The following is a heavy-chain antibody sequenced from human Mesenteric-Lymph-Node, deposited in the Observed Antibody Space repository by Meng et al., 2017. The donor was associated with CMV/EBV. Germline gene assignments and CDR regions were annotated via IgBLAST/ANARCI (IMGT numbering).Heavy chain of an antibody. Sequence: ETLSLTCTVSGGSISSSSYYWGWVRQAPGKGLEWVANIREDGREKYYVDSVKGRFTISRDNADNSVHLQMYNLRAEDTAVYYCARLGGLGDWGQGTLVTVSS. J-gene: IGHJ4*02. D-gene: IGHD3-16*01. CDR1: GGSISSSSYY. CDR3: ARLGGLGD. CDR2: IREDGREK. V-gene: IGHV3-7*03.